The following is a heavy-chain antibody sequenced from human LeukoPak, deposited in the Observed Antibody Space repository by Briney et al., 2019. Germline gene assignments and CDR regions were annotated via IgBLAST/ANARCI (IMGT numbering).Heavy chain of an antibody. J-gene: IGHJ2*01. CDR1: GGSISSYY. CDR2: IYSSGST. CDR3: ARAQAYCGGDCYPPYWYFDL. Sequence: PSETLSLTCTVSGGSISSYYGSWIRQPPGKGLEWIGYIYSSGSTNYNPSLKSRVTISVDTSKNQFSLKLSAVTAADTAVYYCARAQAYCGGDCYPPYWYFDLWGRGTLVTVSS. V-gene: IGHV4-59*01. D-gene: IGHD2-21*02.